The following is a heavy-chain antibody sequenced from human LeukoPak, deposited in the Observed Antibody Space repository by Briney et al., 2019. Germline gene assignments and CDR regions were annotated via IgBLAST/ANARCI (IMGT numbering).Heavy chain of an antibody. J-gene: IGHJ3*01. CDR1: GSPYNLCS. D-gene: IGHD2-2*01. Sequence: SGGSVRLLCALSGSPYNLCSLLWLRQAPGKGLEWVALISYEGSGKFYADSVQGRFTISRDNSKTTLYLQMDSLRPDDTPVYYCAKYNAATGDQLPASVCLVWGQGTIVTISS. CDR2: ISYEGSGK. CDR3: AKYNAATGDQLPASVCLV. V-gene: IGHV3-30*18.